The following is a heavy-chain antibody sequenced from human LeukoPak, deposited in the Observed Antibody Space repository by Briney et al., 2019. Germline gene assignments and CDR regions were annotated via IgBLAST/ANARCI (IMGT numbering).Heavy chain of an antibody. CDR2: MYHSGST. Sequence: SGTLSLTCVVSGGSISSSNWWSWVRQPPGKGLEWIGEMYHSGSTNYNPSLKSRVTISVDKSNNQFSLKLSSVTAADTAVYYCASTVWGSYRDFWGQGALVTVSS. CDR1: GGSISSSNW. D-gene: IGHD3-16*02. V-gene: IGHV4-4*02. J-gene: IGHJ4*02. CDR3: ASTVWGSYRDF.